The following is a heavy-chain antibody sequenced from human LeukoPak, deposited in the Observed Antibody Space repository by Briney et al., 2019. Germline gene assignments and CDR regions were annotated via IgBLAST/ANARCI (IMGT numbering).Heavy chain of an antibody. CDR3: ARAFLWFGESFYDAYDI. V-gene: IGHV1-69*13. D-gene: IGHD3-10*01. CDR1: GGTFSSYA. J-gene: IGHJ3*02. Sequence: SVKVSCKASGGTFSSYAISWVRQAPGQGLEWMGGIIPIFGTANYAQKFQGRVTITADESTSTAYMELSSLRSEDTAIYYCARAFLWFGESFYDAYDIWGQGTMVTVSS. CDR2: IIPIFGTA.